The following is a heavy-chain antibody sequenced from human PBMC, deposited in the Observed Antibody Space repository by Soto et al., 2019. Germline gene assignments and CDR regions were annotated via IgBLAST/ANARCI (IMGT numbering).Heavy chain of an antibody. J-gene: IGHJ5*02. D-gene: IGHD4-4*01. Sequence: QVQLVESGGGVVQPERSLRLSCAASGFTFNSYGIHWVRQAPGEGLEWVAVISYDGSNEYYADSVKGRFTISRDNSKNTLYLQMNSLRAEDTGVYYCAKDRRDYSNYDPWFDPWGQGTLVTVSS. CDR1: GFTFNSYG. CDR3: AKDRRDYSNYDPWFDP. CDR2: ISYDGSNE. V-gene: IGHV3-30*18.